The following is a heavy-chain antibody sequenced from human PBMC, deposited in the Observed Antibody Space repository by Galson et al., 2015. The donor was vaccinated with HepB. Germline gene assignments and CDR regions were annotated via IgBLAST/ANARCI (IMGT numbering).Heavy chain of an antibody. D-gene: IGHD2-15*01. CDR3: ARDKRTSGWSPLNL. Sequence: SVKVSCKASGYTFNLYYLHWVRQAPGQAPEWMGWINPDSGFTKYSQKFQGRVTLTRDTSTNTFYMELTSLKSDDTAVYYCARDKRTSGWSPLNLWGQGTLVTVSS. V-gene: IGHV1-2*02. J-gene: IGHJ1*01. CDR1: GYTFNLYY. CDR2: INPDSGFT.